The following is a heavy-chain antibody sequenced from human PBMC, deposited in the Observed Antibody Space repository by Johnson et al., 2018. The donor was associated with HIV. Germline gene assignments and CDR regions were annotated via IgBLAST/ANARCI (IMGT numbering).Heavy chain of an antibody. CDR2: IRYDGSNK. Sequence: QMQLVESGGGVVQPGGSLRLSCAASGFTFSSYGMHWVRQAPGKGLAWVAFIRYDGSNKYYSDSVKGRFTISRDNSKNTLYLQMNSLRAEDTAVYYCAKDPRGAFDIWGQGTMVTVSS. J-gene: IGHJ3*02. CDR3: AKDPRGAFDI. V-gene: IGHV3-30*02. CDR1: GFTFSSYG. D-gene: IGHD3-16*01.